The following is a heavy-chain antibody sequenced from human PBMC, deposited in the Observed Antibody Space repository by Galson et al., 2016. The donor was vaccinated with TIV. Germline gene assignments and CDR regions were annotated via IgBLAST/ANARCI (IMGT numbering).Heavy chain of an antibody. CDR3: ARDRLDIVAVPPGIKLGF. D-gene: IGHD2-2*03. J-gene: IGHJ4*02. CDR2: ISTFNDNT. Sequence: KASGYTFNKYGVSWVRQAPGQGLEWMGWISTFNDNTKYAQKFQGRVTMTTDTSTSTVSMELRSLRSDDTAVYYCARDRLDIVAVPPGIKLGFWGQGTLVTVSS. CDR1: GYTFNKYG. V-gene: IGHV1-18*04.